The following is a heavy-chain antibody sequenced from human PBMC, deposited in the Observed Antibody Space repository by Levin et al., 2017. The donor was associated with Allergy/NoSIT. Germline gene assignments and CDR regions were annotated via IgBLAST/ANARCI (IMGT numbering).Heavy chain of an antibody. D-gene: IGHD3-16*01. CDR2: IKKDGTEK. V-gene: IGHV3-7*01. J-gene: IGHJ4*02. Sequence: GGSLRLSCAASGFTFSSYWMSWVRQTPGKGLEWLANIKKDGTEKYYVDSVKGRFTISRDNAKNSLYLKMNSLRAEDTAVYYCARMGWAIDYWGQGTLVTVSS. CDR3: ARMGWAIDY. CDR1: GFTFSSYW.